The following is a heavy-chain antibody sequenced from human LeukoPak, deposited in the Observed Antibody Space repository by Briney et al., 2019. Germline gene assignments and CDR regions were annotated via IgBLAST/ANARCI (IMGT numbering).Heavy chain of an antibody. V-gene: IGHV1-2*04. J-gene: IGHJ4*02. Sequence: ASVKVSCKASGYTFTGYYMHWVRQAPGQGLEWMGWINPNSGGTNYAQKFQGWVTMARDTSISTAYMGLCRLRSDDTAVYYCARGIAVAGPGVYYFDYWGQGTLVTVSS. CDR2: INPNSGGT. D-gene: IGHD6-19*01. CDR3: ARGIAVAGPGVYYFDY. CDR1: GYTFTGYY.